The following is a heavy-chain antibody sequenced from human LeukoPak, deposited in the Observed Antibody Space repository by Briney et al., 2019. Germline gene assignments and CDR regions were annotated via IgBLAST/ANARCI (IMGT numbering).Heavy chain of an antibody. CDR3: ARDPTTIVGAKDAFDI. Sequence: SETLSLTCAVYGGSFSGYYWSWIRQPPGKGLEWIGEINHSGSTNYNPSLKSRVTISVDTSKNQFSLKLSSVTAADTAVYYCARDPTTIVGAKDAFDIWGQGTMVTVSS. D-gene: IGHD1-26*01. CDR2: INHSGST. V-gene: IGHV4-34*01. J-gene: IGHJ3*02. CDR1: GGSFSGYY.